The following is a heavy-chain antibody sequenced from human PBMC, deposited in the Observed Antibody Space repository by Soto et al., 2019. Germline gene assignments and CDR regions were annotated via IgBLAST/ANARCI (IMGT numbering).Heavy chain of an antibody. V-gene: IGHV4-34*01. D-gene: IGHD3-16*01. CDR1: GGFLSESY. CDR2: INHVGGI. Sequence: SETLSLTCAVYGGFLSESYWTWIRQPPGKGLEWIGEINHVGGINYNPSLKSRVTMSVDTSQNQFSLRLISVTAADTAMYFCVRIRYQLPSSVLWLDPWGQGTPVTVSS. CDR3: VRIRYQLPSSVLWLDP. J-gene: IGHJ5*02.